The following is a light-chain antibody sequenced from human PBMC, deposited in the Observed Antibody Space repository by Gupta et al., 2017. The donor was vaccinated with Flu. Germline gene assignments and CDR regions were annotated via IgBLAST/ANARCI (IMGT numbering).Light chain of an antibody. CDR1: QSISSG. CDR3: RQYNSYPKT. V-gene: IGKV1-5*03. Sequence: TQSPSTLSASVGDRVTITCRASQSISSGLAWYQQKPGKAPKRLIYKASSLESGVPSRFSGSGSGTEFTLTISSLQPDDFATYYCRQYNSYPKTFGQGTKVEIK. J-gene: IGKJ1*01. CDR2: KAS.